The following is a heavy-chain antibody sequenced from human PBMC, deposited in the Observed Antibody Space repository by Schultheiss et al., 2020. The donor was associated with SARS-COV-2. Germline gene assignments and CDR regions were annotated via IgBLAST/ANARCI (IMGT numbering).Heavy chain of an antibody. V-gene: IGHV3-21*01. CDR2: ISSSSSYI. CDR1: GFTFSSYS. CDR3: VRDEGHLQWLATFDH. Sequence: GGSLRLSCAASGFTFSSYSMNWVRQAPGKGLEWVSSISSSSSYIYYADSVKGRFTISRDNAQNSLYLQMNSLRGEDTAVYYCVRDEGHLQWLATFDHWGQGILVTVSS. J-gene: IGHJ4*02. D-gene: IGHD6-19*01.